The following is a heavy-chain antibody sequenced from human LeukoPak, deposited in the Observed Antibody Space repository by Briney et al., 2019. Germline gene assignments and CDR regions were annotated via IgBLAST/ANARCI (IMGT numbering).Heavy chain of an antibody. Sequence: GGSLRLSCAASGFTFSSDAMSWVRQAPGTGLVWVSAISDSGRSTYYADSVKGRFTISRDNSRNTLFLQMNSLRAEDTAVYSCAKRGMTTIKEGFDYWGQGILVTVSP. CDR2: ISDSGRST. J-gene: IGHJ4*02. CDR3: AKRGMTTIKEGFDY. D-gene: IGHD5-24*01. CDR1: GFTFSSDA. V-gene: IGHV3-23*01.